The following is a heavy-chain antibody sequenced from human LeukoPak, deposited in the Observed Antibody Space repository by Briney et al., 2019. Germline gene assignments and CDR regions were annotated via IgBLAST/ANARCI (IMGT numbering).Heavy chain of an antibody. CDR3: ARGGSYDFWSGYHWFDP. CDR2: IYYSGST. D-gene: IGHD3-3*01. Sequence: SETLSLTCTVSGYSISSSYYWSWIRQPPGKGLEWIGYIYYSGSTNYNPSLKSRVTISVDTSKNQFSLKLSSVTAADTAVYYCARGGSYDFWSGYHWFDPWGQGTLVTVSS. V-gene: IGHV4-59*12. J-gene: IGHJ5*02. CDR1: GYSISSSYY.